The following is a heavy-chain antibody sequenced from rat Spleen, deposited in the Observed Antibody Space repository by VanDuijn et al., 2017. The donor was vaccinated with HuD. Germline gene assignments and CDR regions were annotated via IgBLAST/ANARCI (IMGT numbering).Heavy chain of an antibody. D-gene: IGHD1-2*01. V-gene: IGHV5-22*01. Sequence: EVQLAESGGGLVQPGGSLKLSCAASGFTFSDYAMAWVRQAPKKGLEWVATISYEGSTTHYGDSVKGRFTISRDNAKSTLNLQMNSLRSEDTATYYCARHSSTYYVMDAWGQGTSVTVSS. CDR1: GFTFSDYA. J-gene: IGHJ4*01. CDR2: ISYEGSTT. CDR3: ARHSSTYYVMDA.